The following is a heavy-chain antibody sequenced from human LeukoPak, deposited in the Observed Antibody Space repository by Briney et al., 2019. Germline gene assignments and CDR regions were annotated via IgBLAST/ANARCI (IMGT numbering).Heavy chain of an antibody. J-gene: IGHJ4*02. D-gene: IGHD1-26*01. CDR2: INQGEGEK. Sequence: GGSLRLSCVDSGFTFSSHWMSWVRQAPGKGLEWVANINQGEGEKYYVDSVKGRFTISRDNAKKSLFLQMNSLRAEDAAVYYCARGRFIAGTTAYYFDYWGQGTLVTVSS. CDR1: GFTFSSHW. V-gene: IGHV3-7*03. CDR3: ARGRFIAGTTAYYFDY.